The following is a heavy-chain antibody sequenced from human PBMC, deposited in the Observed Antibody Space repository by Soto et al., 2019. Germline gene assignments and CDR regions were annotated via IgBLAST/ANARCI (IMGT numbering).Heavy chain of an antibody. J-gene: IGHJ3*02. Sequence: QVQLQESGPGLVKPSQTLSLTCSVSGVSINSGGYYWSWIRHHPGKGLEWIGYIYYTGHTFYNASLKSRVAMSLDTSKNQFSLKLSSVTAADTAVHYCARGSQLERDALDIWGQGTMVTVSS. V-gene: IGHV4-31*03. CDR3: ARGSQLERDALDI. D-gene: IGHD1-1*01. CDR2: IYYTGHT. CDR1: GVSINSGGYY.